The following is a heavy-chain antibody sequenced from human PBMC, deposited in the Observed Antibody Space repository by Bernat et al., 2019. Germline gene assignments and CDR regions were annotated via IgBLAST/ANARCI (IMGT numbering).Heavy chain of an antibody. CDR1: GFSFSSYA. Sequence: VQLVESGGGLVQPGGSLRLSCAASGFSFSSYAMHWVRQAPGRGLEWVSVISGRGYTTNYAASVKGRFTICRDRSKNTLYLKSNSVRADDPGVYYCAKDGVWLGSSDYWGQGPLVTVSS. CDR3: AKDGVWLGSSDY. J-gene: IGHJ4*02. V-gene: IGHV3-23*04. D-gene: IGHD2-15*01. CDR2: ISGRGYTT.